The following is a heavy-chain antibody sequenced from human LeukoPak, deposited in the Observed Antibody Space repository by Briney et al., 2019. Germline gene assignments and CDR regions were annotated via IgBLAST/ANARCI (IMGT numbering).Heavy chain of an antibody. D-gene: IGHD4-17*01. V-gene: IGHV3-11*01. J-gene: IGHJ4*02. CDR3: ARDGTDYGDYEGFDY. CDR2: ISSSGSTI. Sequence: GGSLSLSCAASGFTFSDYYMRWIRQAPGKGMAWVSYISSSGSTIYYADSVKGRFNISRDNAKNSLYLQMNSLRAEDTAVYYCARDGTDYGDYEGFDYWGQGTLVTVSS. CDR1: GFTFSDYY.